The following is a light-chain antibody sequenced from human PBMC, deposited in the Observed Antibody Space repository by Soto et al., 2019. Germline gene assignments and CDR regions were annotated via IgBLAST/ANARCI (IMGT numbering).Light chain of an antibody. CDR2: LEGSGSY. CDR3: ETWDSNTHTV. Sequence: QPVLTQSSSASASLGSSVKLTCTMSSGHSSYIIAWHQQQPGKAPRYLMKLEGSGSYNKGSGVPDRFSGSSSVADRYLTISTLQFEYEADYYCETWDSNTHTVFGGGTKLTVI. V-gene: IGLV4-60*02. CDR1: SGHSSYI. J-gene: IGLJ3*02.